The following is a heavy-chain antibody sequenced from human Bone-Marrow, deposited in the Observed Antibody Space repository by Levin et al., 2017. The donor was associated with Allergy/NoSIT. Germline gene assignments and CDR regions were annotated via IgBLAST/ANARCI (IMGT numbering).Heavy chain of an antibody. CDR3: AKDGEEQQLVSGALYYYYYMDV. J-gene: IGHJ6*03. V-gene: IGHV3-30*18. D-gene: IGHD6-13*01. Sequence: PGGSLRLSCAASGFTFSSYGMHWVRQAPGKGLEWVAVISYDGSNKYYADSVKGRFTISRDNSKNTLYLQMNSLRAEDTAVYYCAKDGEEQQLVSGALYYYYYMDVWGKGTTVTVSS. CDR1: GFTFSSYG. CDR2: ISYDGSNK.